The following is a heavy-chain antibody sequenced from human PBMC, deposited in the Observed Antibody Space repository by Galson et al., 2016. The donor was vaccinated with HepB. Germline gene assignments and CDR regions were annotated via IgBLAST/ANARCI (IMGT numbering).Heavy chain of an antibody. Sequence: SETLSLTCRVSGDSIGSSSYHWAWLRQPPGKGLEWIGSIYYVGRAYYRSSPKSRLTIALDPAKNHISLNLTSVTAADTSVDYCATVPGWEGGIYDHWGQGTLVSVSS. D-gene: IGHD1-26*01. CDR3: ATVPGWEGGIYDH. CDR1: GDSIGSSSYH. J-gene: IGHJ4*02. CDR2: IYYVGRA. V-gene: IGHV4-39*02.